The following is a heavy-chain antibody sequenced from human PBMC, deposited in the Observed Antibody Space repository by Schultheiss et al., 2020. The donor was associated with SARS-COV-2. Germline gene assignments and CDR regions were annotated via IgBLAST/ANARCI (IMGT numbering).Heavy chain of an antibody. CDR1: GFTFSSYS. Sequence: GGSLRLSCAASGFTFSSYSMNWVRQAPGKGLEWVSSISSSSSYIYYADSVKGRFTISRDNAKNSLYLQMNSLRAEDTALYYCAKESPGIAAAGKSGGRLRNWFDPWGQGTLVTVSS. CDR2: ISSSSSYI. CDR3: AKESPGIAAAGKSGGRLRNWFDP. J-gene: IGHJ5*02. D-gene: IGHD6-13*01. V-gene: IGHV3-21*04.